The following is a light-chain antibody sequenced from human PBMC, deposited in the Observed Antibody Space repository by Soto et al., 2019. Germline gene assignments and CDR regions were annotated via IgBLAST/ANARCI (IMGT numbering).Light chain of an antibody. CDR1: SSDVGGYNY. CDR3: SSYTSSSTLL. V-gene: IGLV2-14*01. Sequence: QSALTEPASVSGSPGQSITISCTGTSSDVGGYNYVSWYQQHPGKAPKLMIYDVSRPPSGVSDRFSASKSGNTASLTISGLLVEDEADYYGSSYTSSSTLLFGGGTMVTVL. CDR2: DVS. J-gene: IGLJ2*01.